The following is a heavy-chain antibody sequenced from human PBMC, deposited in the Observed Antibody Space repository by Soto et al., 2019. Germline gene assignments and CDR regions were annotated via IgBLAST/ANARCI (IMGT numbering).Heavy chain of an antibody. V-gene: IGHV4-39*01. CDR2: IYYSGST. Sequence: KPSETLSLTCTVSGGSISKSNYYWGWIRQPPGKGLEWIGSIYYSGSTSYNSSLKSRVTISVDTSKNQFSLRLSAVTAADTAVYYCASQTLGDFDIWGQGTMVTVSS. D-gene: IGHD3-16*01. CDR1: GGSISKSNYY. J-gene: IGHJ3*02. CDR3: ASQTLGDFDI.